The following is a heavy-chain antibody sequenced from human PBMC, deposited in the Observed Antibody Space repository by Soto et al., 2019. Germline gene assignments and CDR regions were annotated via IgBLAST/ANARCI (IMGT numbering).Heavy chain of an antibody. J-gene: IGHJ5*02. CDR3: TRRYDYTTSPGYDP. V-gene: IGHV4-39*01. CDR2: ISSSGTT. D-gene: IGHD3-10*01. Sequence: QLQESGPGLVRPSETLSLTCTVSGGSIRSSSFHWTWIRQPPGKGLEWIGSISSSGTTNYSPSLTSRVTVSVDTSKNQFSLELSAVTAADTAVYYCTRRYDYTTSPGYDPWGQGTLVTVSS. CDR1: GGSIRSSSFH.